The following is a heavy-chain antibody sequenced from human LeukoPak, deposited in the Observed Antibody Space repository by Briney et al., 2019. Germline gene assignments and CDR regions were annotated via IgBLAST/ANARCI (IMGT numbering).Heavy chain of an antibody. CDR3: AKARSPREYLFDY. CDR1: GFTFSNYA. CDR2: ISGSGGGT. J-gene: IGHJ4*02. D-gene: IGHD1-14*01. V-gene: IGHV3-23*01. Sequence: GGSLRLSCAASGFTFSNYAMSWVRQAPGKGLEWVSTISGSGGGTYYADSVKGRFTISRDSSKNTLFLQMNSLRAEDTAVYYCAKARSPREYLFDYWGQGTLVTVSS.